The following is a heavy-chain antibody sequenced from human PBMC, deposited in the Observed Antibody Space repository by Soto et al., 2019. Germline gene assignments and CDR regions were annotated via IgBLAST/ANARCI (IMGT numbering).Heavy chain of an antibody. CDR1: GGSVNDYY. CDR3: ARGANYYSSHGIDV. V-gene: IGHV4-59*02. D-gene: IGHD1-26*01. J-gene: IGHJ6*02. Sequence: QVQLQESGPGLVKPSETLSLTCSVSGGSVNDYYWSWVRQPPGKGLEWIGFAYYIGSTNYNPSLKSRVTKSVDTSKNQFSLKLRSVNAADTSVYYCARGANYYSSHGIDVWGQGTTVTGSS. CDR2: AYYIGST.